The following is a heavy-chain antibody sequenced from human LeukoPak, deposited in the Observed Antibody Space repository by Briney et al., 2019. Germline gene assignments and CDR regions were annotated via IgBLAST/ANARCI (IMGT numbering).Heavy chain of an antibody. CDR1: GFTFSTYA. J-gene: IGHJ4*02. CDR3: ATGSASDRRNTYDHIDS. V-gene: IGHV3-23*01. Sequence: GGSLRLSCAASGFTFSTYAMTWFRQAPGKGLEWVSAISSTTGSTFYAGSVKGRFSISRDNSKTTLYLEMNSLRAEDTAVYFCATGSASDRRNTYDHIDSWGQGTLVSVSS. CDR2: ISSTTGST. D-gene: IGHD5-12*01.